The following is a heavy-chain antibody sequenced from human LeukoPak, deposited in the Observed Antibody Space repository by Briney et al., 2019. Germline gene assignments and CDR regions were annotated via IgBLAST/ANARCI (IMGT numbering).Heavy chain of an antibody. Sequence: GGSLRLSCAASGFTFSSYWMRWVRQAPGKGLEWVANIKQDGSEKYYVDSVKGRFTISRDSSKSTLYLQMNSLRAEDTAVYYCAKSHPRSMVRDRVIDYWGQGTLVTVSS. J-gene: IGHJ4*02. V-gene: IGHV3-7*01. CDR3: AKSHPRSMVRDRVIDY. D-gene: IGHD3-10*01. CDR1: GFTFSSYW. CDR2: IKQDGSEK.